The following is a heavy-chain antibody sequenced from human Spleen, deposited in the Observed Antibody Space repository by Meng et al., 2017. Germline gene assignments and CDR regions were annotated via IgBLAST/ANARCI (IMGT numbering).Heavy chain of an antibody. Sequence: QVQLQDSGPGLVKPSGTLSLTCAVSGGSMSSGNWWSWVRQPPGKGLEWIGEIYHSGSVNYNPSLKSRVTMSVDKSENQFSLKLSSVTAADTAVYFCARVEQWEENYFDYWGQGTLVTVSS. D-gene: IGHD1-26*01. V-gene: IGHV4-4*02. CDR1: GGSMSSGNW. CDR2: IYHSGSV. J-gene: IGHJ4*02. CDR3: ARVEQWEENYFDY.